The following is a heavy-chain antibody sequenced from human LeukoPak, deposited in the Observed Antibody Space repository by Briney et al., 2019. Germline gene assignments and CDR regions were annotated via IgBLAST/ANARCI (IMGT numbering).Heavy chain of an antibody. J-gene: IGHJ4*02. CDR1: GYRFTSYW. CDR3: AQTKRDSSGYYYD. Sequence: GESLQISCQGSGYRFTSYWIGWVRQMPGKGLEWMGIIYPGDSDTRYSPSFQGQVTISADKSISTAYLQWSSLKASDTAMYYCAQTKRDSSGYYYDWGQGTLVTVSS. D-gene: IGHD3-22*01. CDR2: IYPGDSDT. V-gene: IGHV5-51*01.